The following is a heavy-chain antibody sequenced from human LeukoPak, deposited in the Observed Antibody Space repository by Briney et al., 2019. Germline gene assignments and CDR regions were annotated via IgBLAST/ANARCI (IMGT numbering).Heavy chain of an antibody. CDR1: GGSITSSNW. CDR2: IYHSGST. V-gene: IGHV4-4*02. Sequence: SGTLSLTCAVSGGSITSSNWWSWVRQAPGKRLEWIGEIYHSGSTSYTPSLKSRLTISVDKSKNQFSLELRSVTAADTAIYYCTRPAVADAIDIWGPGTMVTVSS. D-gene: IGHD6-19*01. J-gene: IGHJ3*02. CDR3: TRPAVADAIDI.